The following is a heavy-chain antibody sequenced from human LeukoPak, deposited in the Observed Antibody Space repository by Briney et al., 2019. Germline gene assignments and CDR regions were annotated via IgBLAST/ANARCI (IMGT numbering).Heavy chain of an antibody. D-gene: IGHD5-24*01. J-gene: IGHJ4*02. CDR1: GGSISSYY. Sequence: PSETLSLTCTVSGGSISSYYWSWIRQPPGKGLEWIGYIYYSGSTNYNPSLKSRVTISVDTSKNQFALKLSSVTAADTAVYYCARGMGPPQSFDHWGQGTLVTVSS. V-gene: IGHV4-59*01. CDR2: IYYSGST. CDR3: ARGMGPPQSFDH.